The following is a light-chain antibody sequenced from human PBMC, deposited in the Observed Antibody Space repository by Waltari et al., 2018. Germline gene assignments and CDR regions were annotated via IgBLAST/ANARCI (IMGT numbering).Light chain of an antibody. Sequence: QSALTQPASVSGSPGQSNTISCTGTSSGVGSYNLVSLYQQHPGKAPKLMIYEGSKRPSGVSNRFSGSKSGNTASLTISGLQAEDEADYYCCSYAGVVFGGGTKLTIL. CDR2: EGS. J-gene: IGLJ2*01. CDR3: CSYAGVV. CDR1: SSGVGSYNL. V-gene: IGLV2-23*01.